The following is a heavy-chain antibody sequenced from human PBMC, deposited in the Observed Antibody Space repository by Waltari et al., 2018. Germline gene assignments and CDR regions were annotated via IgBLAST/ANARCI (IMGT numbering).Heavy chain of an antibody. V-gene: IGHV3-23*01. CDR1: GFTFSSYA. Sequence: EVQLLESGGGLVQPGGSLRLSCEASGFTFSSYAMSWLLQAPGKGLEWVSAISGSGGRPYYADSVKGRFTISRDNSKNTLYRQMNSLGAEDTAVYYCAKDPSWGAGTFFDYWGQGTLVTVSS. J-gene: IGHJ4*02. D-gene: IGHD6-19*01. CDR3: AKDPSWGAGTFFDY. CDR2: ISGSGGRP.